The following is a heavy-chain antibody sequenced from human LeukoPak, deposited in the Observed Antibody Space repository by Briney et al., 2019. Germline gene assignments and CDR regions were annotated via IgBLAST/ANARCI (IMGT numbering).Heavy chain of an antibody. Sequence: ASVKVSCKASGYTFTSYTMHWVRQAPGQRLEWMGWINGDSGDTKYSHRFQGRVTITRDTSASTAYMDLSNLRSEDTAVYYCASRVHDYGDDAFDLWGQGTMVTVSS. CDR3: ASRVHDYGDDAFDL. J-gene: IGHJ3*01. D-gene: IGHD4-17*01. V-gene: IGHV1-3*01. CDR2: INGDSGDT. CDR1: GYTFTSYT.